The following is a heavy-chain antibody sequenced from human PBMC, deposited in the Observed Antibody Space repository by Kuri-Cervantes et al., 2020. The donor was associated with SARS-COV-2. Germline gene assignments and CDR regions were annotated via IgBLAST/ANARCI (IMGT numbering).Heavy chain of an antibody. Sequence: ASVKVSCKASGYTFTSYYMHWVRQAPGQGLEWMGIINPSGSSTSYAQKFQGRVTMTRDTSTSTVYMELSSLRSEDTAVYYCAIHTVFGVVIGRWFDPWGQGTLVTDSS. CDR2: INPSGSST. CDR1: GYTFTSYY. J-gene: IGHJ5*02. V-gene: IGHV1-46*01. D-gene: IGHD3-3*01. CDR3: AIHTVFGVVIGRWFDP.